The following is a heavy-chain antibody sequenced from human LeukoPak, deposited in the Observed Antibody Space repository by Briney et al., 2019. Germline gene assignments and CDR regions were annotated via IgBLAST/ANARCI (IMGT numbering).Heavy chain of an antibody. CDR1: GFTFSSYG. CDR3: ARDPDSYGRQSYYYMDV. D-gene: IGHD5-18*01. Sequence: GGSLRLSCAASGFTFSSYGMNWVRQAPGKGLEWVAVISYDGSNKYYADSVKGRFTISRDNSKNTLYLQMNSLRAEDTAVYYCARDPDSYGRQSYYYMDVWGKGTTVTVSS. CDR2: ISYDGSNK. V-gene: IGHV3-30*03. J-gene: IGHJ6*03.